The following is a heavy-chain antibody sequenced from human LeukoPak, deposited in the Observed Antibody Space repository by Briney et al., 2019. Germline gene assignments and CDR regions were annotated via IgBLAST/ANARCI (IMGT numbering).Heavy chain of an antibody. Sequence: GGSLRLSCAASGFTVSSNYMSWVRQAPGKGLEWVSVIYSGGSTYYADSVKDRFTISRHNSKNTLYLQMNSLRAEDTAVYYCARAKHPYYDILTGYYTEYYFDYWGQGTLVTVSS. J-gene: IGHJ4*02. D-gene: IGHD3-9*01. CDR2: IYSGGST. CDR3: ARAKHPYYDILTGYYTEYYFDY. CDR1: GFTVSSNY. V-gene: IGHV3-53*04.